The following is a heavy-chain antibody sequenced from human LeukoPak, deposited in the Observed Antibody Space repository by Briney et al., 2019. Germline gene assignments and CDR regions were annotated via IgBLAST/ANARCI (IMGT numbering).Heavy chain of an antibody. J-gene: IGHJ4*02. CDR1: GDSISGYY. D-gene: IGHD6-6*01. V-gene: IGHV4-4*09. Sequence: TSETLSLTCTVSGDSISGYYWSWIRQPPGKGLEWIGYIYTSGGTNYIPSLKGRVTISIDTSKNQFSLKLSSVTAADSAVYYCARLTRLSTSPDRYYLDYWGQGTLVTVSS. CDR3: ARLTRLSTSPDRYYLDY. CDR2: IYTSGGT.